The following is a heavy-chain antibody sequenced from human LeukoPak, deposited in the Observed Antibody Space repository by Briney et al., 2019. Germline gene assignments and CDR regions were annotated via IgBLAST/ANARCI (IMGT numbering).Heavy chain of an antibody. Sequence: SETLSLTCAVYGGSFSGYYWSLIRQPPGKGLEWIGEINHSGSTNYNPSLKSRVTISVDTSKNQFSLKLSSVTAADTAVYYCARWVVPGGYYYYGMDVWGQGTTVTVSS. CDR2: INHSGST. CDR3: ARWVVPGGYYYYGMDV. CDR1: GGSFSGYY. D-gene: IGHD2-2*01. J-gene: IGHJ6*02. V-gene: IGHV4-34*01.